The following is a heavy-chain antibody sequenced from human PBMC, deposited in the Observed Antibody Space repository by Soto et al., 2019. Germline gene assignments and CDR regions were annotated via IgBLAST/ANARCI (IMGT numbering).Heavy chain of an antibody. Sequence: EVQLLESGGGLVQPGGSLRLSCATSGFTFGTSAMGWVRQAPGKALEWCSSIRVSGYSTYYADSLKCRFTISRDDSKSTLYLQMNSLRVEDTAVFYCSKGGLYYRLGLDYRGQGALVTVSS. CDR2: IRVSGYST. J-gene: IGHJ4*02. D-gene: IGHD2-8*01. V-gene: IGHV3-23*01. CDR1: GFTFGTSA. CDR3: SKGGLYYRLGLDY.